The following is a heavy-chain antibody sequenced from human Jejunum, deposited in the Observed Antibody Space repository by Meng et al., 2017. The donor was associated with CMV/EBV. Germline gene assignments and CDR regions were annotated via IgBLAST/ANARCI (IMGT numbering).Heavy chain of an antibody. D-gene: IGHD2-2*01. J-gene: IGHJ4*02. CDR1: FRSCW. CDR3: ARDCSTNCPFQPRGDY. Sequence: FRSCWMGWVRQAPGKGLEWVATIKSDGSQKHYVDSVKGRFTISRDNAKNSLHLQMDSLRAEDTAVYHCARDCSTNCPFQPRGDYCGQGTLVTVSS. V-gene: IGHV3-7*01. CDR2: IKSDGSQK.